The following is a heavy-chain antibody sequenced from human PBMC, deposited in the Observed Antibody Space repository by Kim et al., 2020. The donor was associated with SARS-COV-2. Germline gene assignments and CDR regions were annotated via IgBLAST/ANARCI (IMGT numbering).Heavy chain of an antibody. V-gene: IGHV5-10-1*01. CDR3: ARLQSYYDSSGYSPAPDRHNAANDY. CDR2: IDPSDSYT. CDR1: GYSFTSYW. Sequence: GESLKISCKGSGYSFTSYWISWVRQMPGKGLEWMGRIDPSDSYTNYSPSFQGHVTISADKSISTAYLQWSSLKASDTSMYYCARLQSYYDSSGYSPAPDRHNAANDYWGQGTLVTVSS. J-gene: IGHJ4*02. D-gene: IGHD3-22*01.